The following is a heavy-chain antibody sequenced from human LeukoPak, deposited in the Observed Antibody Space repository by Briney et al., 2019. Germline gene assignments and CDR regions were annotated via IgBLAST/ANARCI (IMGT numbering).Heavy chain of an antibody. J-gene: IGHJ6*02. V-gene: IGHV3-23*01. Sequence: GGSLRLSCEASGFTFSACAMTWVRQAPGKGLEWVSSIGSDNKPHYSESVKGRFAISRDNSKSMLFLQLNSLRAEDTALYYCARDLHYCVAMDVWGQGTTVTVCS. CDR3: ARDLHYCVAMDV. CDR2: IGSDNKP. D-gene: IGHD4-17*01. CDR1: GFTFSACA.